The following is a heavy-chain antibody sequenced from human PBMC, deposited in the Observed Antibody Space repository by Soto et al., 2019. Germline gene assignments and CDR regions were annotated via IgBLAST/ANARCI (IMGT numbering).Heavy chain of an antibody. Sequence: ASVKVSCKASGYTFTSYDINWVRQATGQGLEWMGWMNPNSGNTGYAQKFQGRVTMTRNTSTSTAYMELRSLRSDDTAVYYCDLAPLYDILTGYYKDYYYYYMDVWGKGTTVTVSS. CDR1: GYTFTSYD. V-gene: IGHV1-8*01. CDR3: DLAPLYDILTGYYKDYYYYYMDV. D-gene: IGHD3-9*01. CDR2: MNPNSGNT. J-gene: IGHJ6*03.